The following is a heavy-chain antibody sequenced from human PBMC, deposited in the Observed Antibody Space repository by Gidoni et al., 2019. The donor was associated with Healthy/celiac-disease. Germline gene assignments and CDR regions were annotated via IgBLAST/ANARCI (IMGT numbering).Heavy chain of an antibody. CDR2: FIPMFGTA. D-gene: IGHD5-18*01. J-gene: IGHJ6*02. Sequence: QVQLVQSGAQVKQPGSSVKVSCKASGRTFSSYAISWVRQAPGQGLAWMGGFIPMFGTANYAQKFQGRVTIAADESTSTAYMELSSLRSEDTAVYYCARALRTWIPSLRNYGMDVWGQGTTVTVSS. CDR3: ARALRTWIPSLRNYGMDV. V-gene: IGHV1-69*01. CDR1: GRTFSSYA.